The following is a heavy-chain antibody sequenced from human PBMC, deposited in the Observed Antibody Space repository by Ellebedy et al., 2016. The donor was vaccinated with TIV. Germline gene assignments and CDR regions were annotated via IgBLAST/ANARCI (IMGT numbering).Heavy chain of an antibody. Sequence: SETLSLXXTVSGGSISSYYWSWIRQPPGKGLEWIGYIYYSGSTNYNPSLKSRVTISVDTSKNQFSLKLSSVTAADTAVYYCARGGKYQGWFNPWGQGTLVTVSS. CDR3: ARGGKYQGWFNP. V-gene: IGHV4-59*12. J-gene: IGHJ5*02. CDR2: IYYSGST. CDR1: GGSISSYY. D-gene: IGHD2-2*01.